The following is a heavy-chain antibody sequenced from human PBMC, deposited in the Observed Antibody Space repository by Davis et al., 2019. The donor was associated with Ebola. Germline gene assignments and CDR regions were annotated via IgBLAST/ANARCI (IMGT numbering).Heavy chain of an antibody. CDR3: ARGNGSYYYYGMDV. J-gene: IGHJ6*02. D-gene: IGHD1-26*01. Sequence: GGSLRLSCAASGFTFSSYAMSWVRQAPGKGLEWVSSISSSSSYIYYADSVKGRFTISRDNAKNSLYLQMNSLRAEDTAVYYCARGNGSYYYYGMDVWGQGTTVTVSS. CDR2: ISSSSSYI. V-gene: IGHV3-21*01. CDR1: GFTFSSYA.